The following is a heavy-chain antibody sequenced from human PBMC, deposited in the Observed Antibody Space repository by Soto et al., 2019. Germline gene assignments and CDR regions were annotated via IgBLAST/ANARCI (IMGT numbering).Heavy chain of an antibody. CDR2: ISYDGSNK. CDR1: GFTFSSYA. Sequence: TGGSLRLSCAASGFTFSSYAMHWVRQAPGKGLEWVAVISYDGSNKYYADSVKGRFTISRDNSKNTLYLQMNSLRAEDTAVYYCARDGFLLDSSGPYYFDYWGQGTLVTVSS. D-gene: IGHD3-22*01. V-gene: IGHV3-30-3*01. J-gene: IGHJ4*02. CDR3: ARDGFLLDSSGPYYFDY.